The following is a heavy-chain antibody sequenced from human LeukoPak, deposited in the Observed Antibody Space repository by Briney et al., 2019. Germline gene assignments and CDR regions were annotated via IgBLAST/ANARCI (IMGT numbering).Heavy chain of an antibody. J-gene: IGHJ4*02. V-gene: IGHV1-8*01. Sequence: ASVKVSCEASGHTFTTYDINWVRQAAGQGLEWMGWMNPNSGNTGNAQKFQGRVTMTRNISISTAYMELTSPTSEDTAVYFCARIAAPGNRRLNFWGQGTLVTVSS. CDR1: GHTFTTYD. CDR2: MNPNSGNT. D-gene: IGHD6-13*01. CDR3: ARIAAPGNRRLNF.